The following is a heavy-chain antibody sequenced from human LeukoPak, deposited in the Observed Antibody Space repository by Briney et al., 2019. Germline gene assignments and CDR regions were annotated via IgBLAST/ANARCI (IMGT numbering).Heavy chain of an antibody. Sequence: GGSLRLSCAASGFTFSSYSMNWVRQAPGKGLEWVSSISSGSSYIYYADSVRGRFTISRDNAKNSLFLQMNSLRGEDTAVYYCARCTTGKTFGSLREIKKSREIDYWGQGTLVTVSS. CDR1: GFTFSSYS. CDR3: ARCTTGKTFGSLREIKKSREIDY. J-gene: IGHJ4*02. D-gene: IGHD1-1*01. CDR2: ISSGSSYI. V-gene: IGHV3-21*01.